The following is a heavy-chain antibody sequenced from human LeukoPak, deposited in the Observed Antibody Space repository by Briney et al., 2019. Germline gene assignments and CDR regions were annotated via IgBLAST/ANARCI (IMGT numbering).Heavy chain of an antibody. CDR2: IIPIFGTA. D-gene: IGHD6-6*01. Sequence: AASVKVSFKASGGTFSSYAISWVRQAPGQGLEWMGEIIPIFGTANYAQKFQGRVTITTDESTSTAYMELSSLRSEDTAVYYCASGRIAARPGSSRDHYYYYYYMDVWGKGTTVTVSS. CDR1: GGTFSSYA. CDR3: ASGRIAARPGSSRDHYYYYYYMDV. J-gene: IGHJ6*03. V-gene: IGHV1-69*05.